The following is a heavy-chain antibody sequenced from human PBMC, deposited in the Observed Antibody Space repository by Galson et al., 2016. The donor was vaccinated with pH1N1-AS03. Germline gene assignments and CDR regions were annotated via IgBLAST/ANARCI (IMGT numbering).Heavy chain of an antibody. CDR3: ATNIEQRYTSKWYKFDH. V-gene: IGHV3-21*01. CDR2: ISSRSSDI. CDR1: GFTFSSYS. Sequence: SLRLSCAASGFTFSSYSVNWVRQAPEKGLEWVSSISSRSSDIYYADSVKGRFTISRDNARRSLFLQMNSLRAEDTAVYYCATNIEQRYTSKWYKFDHWGPGTLVTVSS. J-gene: IGHJ4*02. D-gene: IGHD6-13*01.